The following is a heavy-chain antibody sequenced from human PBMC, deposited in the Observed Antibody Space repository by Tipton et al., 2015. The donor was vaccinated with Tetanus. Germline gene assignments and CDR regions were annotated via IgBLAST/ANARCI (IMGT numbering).Heavy chain of an antibody. D-gene: IGHD3-16*01. CDR2: ISGYNGDT. V-gene: IGHV1-18*01. CDR3: ARDIHLGGLRLDF. CDR1: GYTFTNYA. Sequence: QVQLVQSGAEVKEPGASVKVSCKASGYTFTNYAVSWVRQAPGQGPEWMGWISGYNGDTKSGQKVQGRVSLTIDTSTDTAYLELRSLRSDDTAVYYCARDIHLGGLRLDFWGQGTLVTVSS. J-gene: IGHJ4*02.